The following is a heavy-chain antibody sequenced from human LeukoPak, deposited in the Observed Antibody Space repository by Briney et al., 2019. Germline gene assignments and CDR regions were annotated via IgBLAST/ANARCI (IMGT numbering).Heavy chain of an antibody. J-gene: IGHJ3*02. CDR2: IKKDGSER. Sequence: PGGSLRLSCAASGFTFSRYWKNWVRQAPGKGLEWVANIKKDGSERYYVDSVKGRLTISRDNTKTSLYLQMNTLRAEDTAVYYCARDLAGPPQEAFDIWGQGTMVTVSS. CDR3: ARDLAGPPQEAFDI. V-gene: IGHV3-7*01. CDR1: GFTFSRYW.